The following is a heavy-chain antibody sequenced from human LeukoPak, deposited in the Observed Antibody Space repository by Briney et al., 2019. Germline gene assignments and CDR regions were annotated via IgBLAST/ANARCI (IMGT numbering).Heavy chain of an antibody. J-gene: IGHJ6*02. CDR1: GFTFSSYG. V-gene: IGHV3-30*18. CDR3: ANGRYSSGWRYYYYYGMDV. D-gene: IGHD6-19*01. Sequence: GRSLRFSCAASGFTFSSYGMPWVRQAPGKGLEWVAVISYDGSNKYYADSVKGRFTISRDNSKNTLYLQMNSLRAEDTAVYYCANGRYSSGWRYYYYYGMDVWGQGTTVTVSS. CDR2: ISYDGSNK.